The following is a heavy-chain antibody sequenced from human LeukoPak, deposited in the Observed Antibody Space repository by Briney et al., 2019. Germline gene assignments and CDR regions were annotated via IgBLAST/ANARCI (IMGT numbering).Heavy chain of an antibody. J-gene: IGHJ5*02. CDR1: GGTFSSYA. Sequence: ASVKVSCKASGGTFSSYAISWVRLAPGPGLEWMGRIIPILGIANYAQKSHGRGTITADKSTSTAYMELSSLRSEDTAVYYCAREGSRDYDFWSGYPNWFDPWGQGTLVTVSS. CDR2: IIPILGIA. V-gene: IGHV1-69*04. D-gene: IGHD3-3*01. CDR3: AREGSRDYDFWSGYPNWFDP.